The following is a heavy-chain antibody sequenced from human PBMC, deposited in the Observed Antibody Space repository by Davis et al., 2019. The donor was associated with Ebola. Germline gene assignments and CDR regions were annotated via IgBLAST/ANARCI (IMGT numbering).Heavy chain of an antibody. CDR1: GYSFTSYW. CDR3: ARLSSSSWFYGMDV. D-gene: IGHD6-13*01. J-gene: IGHJ6*02. Sequence: PGGSLRLSCKGSGYSFTSYWIAWVRQMPGKGLEWMGIIYPGDSDTRYSPSFEGQVTISVDKSISTAYLQWSSLKASDTAMYYCARLSSSSWFYGMDVWGQGTTVTVSS. V-gene: IGHV5-51*01. CDR2: IYPGDSDT.